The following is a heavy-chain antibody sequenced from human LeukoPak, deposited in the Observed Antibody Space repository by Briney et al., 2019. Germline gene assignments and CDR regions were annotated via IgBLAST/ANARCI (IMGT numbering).Heavy chain of an antibody. CDR3: ARGGPRGDSCDY. V-gene: IGHV1-8*01. J-gene: IGHJ4*02. Sequence: GASVKVSCRASGYTFTSYVINWVRQATGQGLEWMGWMNPNSGNTGYAQKFQGRVTMTRNTSISTAYMELSSLRSEDTAVYYCARGGPRGDSCDYWGQGTLVTVSS. CDR1: GYTFTSYV. CDR2: MNPNSGNT. D-gene: IGHD2-15*01.